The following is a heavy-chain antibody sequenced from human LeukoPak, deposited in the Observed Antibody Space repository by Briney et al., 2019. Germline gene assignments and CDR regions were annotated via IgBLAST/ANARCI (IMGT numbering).Heavy chain of an antibody. CDR3: ARGSEYYYDSSGYYFFDY. Sequence: PSETLSLTCTVSGGSISSYYWSWIRQPPGKGLEWIGYIYYSGSTNYNPSLKSRVTISVDKSKNQFSLKLSSVTAADTAVYYCARGSEYYYDSSGYYFFDYWGQGTLVTVSS. CDR2: IYYSGST. V-gene: IGHV4-59*12. J-gene: IGHJ4*02. CDR1: GGSISSYY. D-gene: IGHD3-22*01.